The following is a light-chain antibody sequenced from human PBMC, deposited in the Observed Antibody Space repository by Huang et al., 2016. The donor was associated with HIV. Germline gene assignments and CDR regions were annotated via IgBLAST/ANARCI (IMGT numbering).Light chain of an antibody. Sequence: IVLTQSPGTLSVSPGERAALSCRASQSISRSYLVWYQQKPGQAPRLIIYGASSRATGIPDRFSGSGSGRDFTLTISRLEPEDFAVYFCQQYHSSPVTFGQGTRLEIK. CDR1: QSISRSY. CDR2: GAS. V-gene: IGKV3-20*01. CDR3: QQYHSSPVT. J-gene: IGKJ5*01.